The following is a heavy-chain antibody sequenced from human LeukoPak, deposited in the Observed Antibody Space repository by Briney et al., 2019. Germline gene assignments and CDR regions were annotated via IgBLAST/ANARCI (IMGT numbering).Heavy chain of an antibody. CDR1: GYSFPGYW. Sequence: GESLKISCKGSGYSFPGYWVGWVRQMPGKGLEYMGIIYPGDSDTRYSPSFQGQVTISADKSISTAYLQWSSLKASDTAMYYCARLYVPATREDAFDIWGQGTMVTVSS. CDR2: IYPGDSDT. CDR3: ARLYVPATREDAFDI. D-gene: IGHD2-2*01. J-gene: IGHJ3*02. V-gene: IGHV5-51*01.